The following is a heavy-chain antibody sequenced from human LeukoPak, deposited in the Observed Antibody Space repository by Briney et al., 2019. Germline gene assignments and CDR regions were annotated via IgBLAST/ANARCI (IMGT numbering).Heavy chain of an antibody. Sequence: SVKVSCKASGFTFTSSAVQCVRQARGQRREWIGWIVVGSGNTNYAQKFQERVTITRDMSTSTAYMELSGLRCEDTAVYYCAAAVVPGAVYYYYGMDVWGKGTTVTVSS. CDR3: AAAVVPGAVYYYYGMDV. V-gene: IGHV1-58*01. CDR1: GFTFTSSA. D-gene: IGHD2-2*01. J-gene: IGHJ6*04. CDR2: IVVGSGNT.